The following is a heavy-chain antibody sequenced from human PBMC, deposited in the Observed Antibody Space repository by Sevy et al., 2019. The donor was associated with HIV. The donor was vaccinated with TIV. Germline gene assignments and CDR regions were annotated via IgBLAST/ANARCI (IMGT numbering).Heavy chain of an antibody. CDR2: AHYSGRP. D-gene: IGHD2-21*01. CDR3: ATYCTDFDPRFDP. J-gene: IGHJ5*02. V-gene: IGHV4-59*02. CDR1: GGSVNNHY. Sequence: SETLSLKCSVSGGSVNNHYWTWIRQSPGKGLEWLGYAHYSGRPDYNPSLKSRLTISLDMSKNQFSLQLDYVTAADTAIYYCATYCTDFDPRFDPWGQGTTVTVSS.